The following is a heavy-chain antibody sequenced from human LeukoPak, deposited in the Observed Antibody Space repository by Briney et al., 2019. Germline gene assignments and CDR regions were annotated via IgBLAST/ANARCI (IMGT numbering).Heavy chain of an antibody. CDR2: ISGSGGST. CDR1: GFTFSSYA. D-gene: IGHD6-13*01. Sequence: GGSLRLSCAASGFTFSSYAMSWVRQAPGKGLEWVSAISGSGGSTYYADSVKGRFTISRDNSKNTLYLQMNSLRAEDTAVYYCAKDQGDSSWVRYYGMDVWGKGTTVTVSS. V-gene: IGHV3-23*01. J-gene: IGHJ6*04. CDR3: AKDQGDSSWVRYYGMDV.